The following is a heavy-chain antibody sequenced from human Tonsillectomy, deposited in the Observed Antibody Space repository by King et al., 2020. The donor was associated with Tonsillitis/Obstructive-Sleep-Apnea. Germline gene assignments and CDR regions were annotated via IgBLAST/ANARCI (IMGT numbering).Heavy chain of an antibody. Sequence: LVASVGGLVPPGRSLSLSCPASGFPFGDSALSWVRQAPGKGLEWVGFIRSNAYGGTTESAASVQGRFTISRDDSKSIAYLQMNSLKTEAPAGEDGQREKGGAREGGDGEEGGKGTRGT. V-gene: IGHV3-49*04. CDR3: QREKGGAREGGDGEE. CDR1: GFPFGDSA. CDR2: IRSNAYGGTT. J-gene: IGHJ4*02. D-gene: IGHD3-16*01.